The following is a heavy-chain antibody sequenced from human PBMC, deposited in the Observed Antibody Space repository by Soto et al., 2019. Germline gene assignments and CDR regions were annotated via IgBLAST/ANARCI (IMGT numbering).Heavy chain of an antibody. D-gene: IGHD6-19*01. CDR2: ISGSGDSA. Sequence: VQLLESGGGLVQPGGSLRLSCAASGFIFRDYAMNWVRQAPGKGMEWVSDISGSGDSARYADSVKGRFTISRDNSSDTLYLHMNSLRADDTAVYYCGKERRGSGWSVCDFWGQGDLVTVSS. CDR1: GFIFRDYA. J-gene: IGHJ4*02. V-gene: IGHV3-23*01. CDR3: GKERRGSGWSVCDF.